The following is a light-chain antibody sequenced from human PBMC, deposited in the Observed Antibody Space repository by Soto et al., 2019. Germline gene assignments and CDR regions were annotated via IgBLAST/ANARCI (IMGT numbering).Light chain of an antibody. CDR2: DAS. Sequence: DIQMTQSPSALSASVGDSVTITCRASQGISRSLAWYQQKPGKAPKLLIYDASILESGVPSKFSGSGSGTEFTLTISRLQPDDFATYYCQQYDYYYTFGQGTKVDIK. J-gene: IGKJ2*01. CDR1: QGISRS. CDR3: QQYDYYYT. V-gene: IGKV1-5*01.